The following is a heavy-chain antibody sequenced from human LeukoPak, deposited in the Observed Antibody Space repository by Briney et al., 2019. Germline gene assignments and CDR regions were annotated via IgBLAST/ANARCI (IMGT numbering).Heavy chain of an antibody. CDR2: IWYDGSNK. J-gene: IGHJ4*02. CDR1: GFTFSSYG. CDR3: ARDVYLTGTFFDY. Sequence: GGSLRLSCAASGFTFSSYGMHWVRQAPGKGLEWVAVIWYDGSNKYYADSVKGRFTISRDNSKNTLYLQVNSLRAEDTAVYYCARDVYLTGTFFDYWGQGTLVTVSS. D-gene: IGHD1-7*01. V-gene: IGHV3-33*01.